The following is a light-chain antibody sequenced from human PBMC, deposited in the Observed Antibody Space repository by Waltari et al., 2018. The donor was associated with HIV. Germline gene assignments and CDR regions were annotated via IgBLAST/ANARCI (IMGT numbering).Light chain of an antibody. Sequence: DIQMTQFPSSLSASVGDRVTITCRASPSIRSYLHWYQHKPGEPPKLLIYAASNLQSGVPSRFSGSGSGTDFTLTITTLQPEDFATYFCQQSYNPPFTFGPGTKVDIK. V-gene: IGKV1-39*01. CDR2: AAS. CDR3: QQSYNPPFT. J-gene: IGKJ3*01. CDR1: PSIRSY.